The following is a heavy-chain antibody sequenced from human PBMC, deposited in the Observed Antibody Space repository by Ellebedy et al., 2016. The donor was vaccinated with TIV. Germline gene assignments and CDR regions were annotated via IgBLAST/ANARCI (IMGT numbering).Heavy chain of an antibody. Sequence: SETLSLXXTVPGGSISSGGHFWTWIRQHPGKGLEWIGYIHYSGGSSYNPSLKSRVTMSVDTSKNQFSLKLSSVTAADTAVYYCARDWGRAAVLWGQGTLVTVSS. J-gene: IGHJ4*02. V-gene: IGHV4-31*03. CDR3: ARDWGRAAVL. CDR1: GGSISSGGHF. CDR2: IHYSGGS. D-gene: IGHD3-16*01.